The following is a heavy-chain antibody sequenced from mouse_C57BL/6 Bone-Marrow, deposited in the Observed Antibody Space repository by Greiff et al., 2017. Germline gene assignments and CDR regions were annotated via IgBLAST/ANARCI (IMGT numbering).Heavy chain of an antibody. CDR2: IHPNSGST. D-gene: IGHD1-1*01. CDR3: AVTTVVAYYAMDY. V-gene: IGHV1-64*01. CDR1: GYTFTSYW. Sequence: VQLVESGAELVKPGASVKLSCKASGYTFTSYWMHWVKQRPGQGLEWIGMIHPNSGSTNYNEKFKSKATLTVDKSSSTAYMQLSSLTSADSAVYYCAVTTVVAYYAMDYWGQGTSVTVSS. J-gene: IGHJ4*01.